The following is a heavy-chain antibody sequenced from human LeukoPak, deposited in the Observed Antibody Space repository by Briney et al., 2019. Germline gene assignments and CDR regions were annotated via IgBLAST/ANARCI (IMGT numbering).Heavy chain of an antibody. CDR1: GFTFSSYW. J-gene: IGHJ4*02. D-gene: IGHD5-24*01. V-gene: IGHV3-74*01. CDR3: ARDRYGYNSIDY. Sequence: GGSLRLSCAASGFTFSSYWMHWVRQAPGKGLVWVSRLNRDGSTKNYADSVKGRFTISRDNAKNTLYLQMNSLRAEDAGLYYCARDRYGYNSIDYWGQGTLVTVSS. CDR2: LNRDGSTK.